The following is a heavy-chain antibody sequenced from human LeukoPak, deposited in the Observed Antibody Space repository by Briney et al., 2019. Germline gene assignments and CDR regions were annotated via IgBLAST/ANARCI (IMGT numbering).Heavy chain of an antibody. V-gene: IGHV5-51*01. CDR1: GYSFTSYW. Sequence: GESLKISCQGSGYSFTSYWIGWVRQMPGKGLEWMGIIHPPDSDTRYSPSFQGQVTISADKSISTAYLQWNSLKASDTAMYYCARRQGCSSTSCPPDYWGQGTLVTVSS. CDR2: IHPPDSDT. J-gene: IGHJ4*02. CDR3: ARRQGCSSTSCPPDY. D-gene: IGHD2-2*01.